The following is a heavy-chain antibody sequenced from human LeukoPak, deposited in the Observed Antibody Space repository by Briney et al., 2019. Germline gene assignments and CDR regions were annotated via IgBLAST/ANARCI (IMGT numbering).Heavy chain of an antibody. Sequence: GESLQISCQGSGYSFTSYWIGWVRQMPGKGLEWMGIIYPCDSDTRYSPSFQGQVTISADKSISTAYLQWSSLKASDTAMYYCARQSYYDFWSGYLDGMVVWGQETTVTVSS. V-gene: IGHV5-51*01. CDR1: GYSFTSYW. D-gene: IGHD3-3*01. CDR2: IYPCDSDT. CDR3: ARQSYYDFWSGYLDGMVV. J-gene: IGHJ6*02.